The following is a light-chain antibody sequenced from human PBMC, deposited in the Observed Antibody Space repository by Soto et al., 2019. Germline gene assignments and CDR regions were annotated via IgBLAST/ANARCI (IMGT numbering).Light chain of an antibody. Sequence: QLVLTQPPSASGTPGQRVTISCSGSSSNIGSNTVNWYQQLPGTAPKLLIYSNNQRPSGAPDRFSGSKSGTSASLAISGLQSEDEADYYCAAWDDSLNGYVFGTGTKLTVL. CDR2: SNN. J-gene: IGLJ1*01. CDR1: SSNIGSNT. CDR3: AAWDDSLNGYV. V-gene: IGLV1-44*01.